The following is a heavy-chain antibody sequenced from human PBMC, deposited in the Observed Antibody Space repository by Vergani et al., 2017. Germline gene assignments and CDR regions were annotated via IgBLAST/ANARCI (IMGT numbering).Heavy chain of an antibody. D-gene: IGHD6-13*01. CDR3: VKDIAASGNYWYFDL. V-gene: IGHV3-33*06. CDR2: IWYDGSNE. Sequence: QVQLEESGGGVVQPGRSLILSCAGSGFTLSSHAMHWVRQAPGKGLEWVAFIWYDGSNEYYADSVKGRFTISRDNSKNTLYLQMNNLRAADTAVYYCVKDIAASGNYWYFDLWGRGTLVTVSS. CDR1: GFTLSSHA. J-gene: IGHJ2*01.